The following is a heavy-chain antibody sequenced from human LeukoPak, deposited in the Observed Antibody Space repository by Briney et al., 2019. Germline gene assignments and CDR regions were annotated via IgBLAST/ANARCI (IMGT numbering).Heavy chain of an antibody. Sequence: SVKVSCKASRGSLSSYGFSWVRQAPGQGLDWMGGIIPLFKTAKYAQKFQDRVTITADESSSTVYMELSSLRSEDTAVYYCARADYDDYGNWALEAFDYWGQGTLVTVSS. V-gene: IGHV1-69*13. CDR3: ARADYDDYGNWALEAFDY. J-gene: IGHJ4*02. CDR2: IIPLFKTA. D-gene: IGHD4-17*01. CDR1: RGSLSSYG.